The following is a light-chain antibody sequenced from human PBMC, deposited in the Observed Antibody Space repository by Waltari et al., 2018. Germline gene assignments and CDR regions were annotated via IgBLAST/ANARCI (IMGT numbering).Light chain of an antibody. J-gene: IGKJ4*01. V-gene: IGKV4-1*01. CDR3: QQYYDTPLT. CDR1: QVVFHRTNSKNY. Sequence: DIVMTQSPDSLAVSLGERATINCKSSQVVFHRTNSKNYLAWYRQKPGQPPKLLINWASSRESGVPDRFTGSGSGTDFTLTISSLQAEDVAVCYCQQYYDTPLTFGGGTKVEIK. CDR2: WAS.